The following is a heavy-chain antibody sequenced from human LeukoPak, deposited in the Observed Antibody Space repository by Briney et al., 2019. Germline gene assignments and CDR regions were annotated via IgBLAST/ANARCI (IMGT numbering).Heavy chain of an antibody. CDR3: ARASTDIVATTYFDY. J-gene: IGHJ4*02. V-gene: IGHV1-69*05. CDR1: GGTFSSYA. Sequence: SVKVSCKASGGTFSSYAISWVRQAPGQGLEWMGGIIPIFGTANYAQEFQGRVTITTDESTSTAYMELSSLRSEDTAVYYCARASTDIVATTYFDYWGQGTLVTVSS. CDR2: IIPIFGTA. D-gene: IGHD5-12*01.